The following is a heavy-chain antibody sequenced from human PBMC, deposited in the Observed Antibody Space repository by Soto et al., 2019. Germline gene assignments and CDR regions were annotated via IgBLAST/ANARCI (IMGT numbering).Heavy chain of an antibody. CDR2: INHSGST. D-gene: IGHD6-6*01. Sequence: SETLSLTCAVYGGSFSGYYWSWIRQPPGKGLEWIGEINHSGSTNYNPSLKSRVTISVDTSKNQFSLKLSSVTAADTAVYYCARGAGSSSSHHTTYNWFDPWGQGTLVTVSS. J-gene: IGHJ5*02. CDR3: ARGAGSSSSHHTTYNWFDP. V-gene: IGHV4-34*01. CDR1: GGSFSGYY.